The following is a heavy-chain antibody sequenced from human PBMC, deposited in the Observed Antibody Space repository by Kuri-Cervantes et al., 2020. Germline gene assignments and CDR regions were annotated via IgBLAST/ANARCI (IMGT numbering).Heavy chain of an antibody. CDR1: GGSFSGYY. Sequence: GSLRLSCAVYGGSFSGYYWSWIRQPPGKGLEWIGEINHSGSTNYNPSLKSRVTISVDTSKNQFSLRLSSVTTADTAVYFCARDSHVNTPMVGYYYYMDVWGKGTTVTVSS. CDR2: INHSGST. CDR3: ARDSHVNTPMVGYYYYMDV. V-gene: IGHV4-34*01. J-gene: IGHJ6*03. D-gene: IGHD5-18*01.